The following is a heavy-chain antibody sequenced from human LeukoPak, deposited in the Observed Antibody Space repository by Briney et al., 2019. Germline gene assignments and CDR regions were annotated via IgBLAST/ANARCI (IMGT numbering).Heavy chain of an antibody. CDR1: GGSISSYY. CDR2: IYYSGST. Sequence: SETLSLTCTVSGGSISSYYWSWIRQPPGKGLEWIGYIYYSGSTNYNPSLKSRVTVSVDTSKNQFSLKLSSVTAADTAVYYCARRGKELAARRRYMDVWGKGTTVTVSS. V-gene: IGHV4-59*12. J-gene: IGHJ6*03. CDR3: ARRGKELAARRRYMDV. D-gene: IGHD6-6*01.